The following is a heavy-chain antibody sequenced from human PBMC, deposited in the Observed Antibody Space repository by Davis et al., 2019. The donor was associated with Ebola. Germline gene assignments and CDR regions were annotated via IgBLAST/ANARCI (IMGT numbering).Heavy chain of an antibody. V-gene: IGHV3-53*05. CDR3: ARLVMVYGISDAMDV. D-gene: IGHD2-8*01. Sequence: GGSLRLSCAASGFIVSDKYMSWVRQAPGKGLEWVSVIYRDERTYYADSVKGRFTISRDNSKNTLYLQMNSLRAEDTAVYYCARLVMVYGISDAMDVWGQGTTVTVSS. CDR1: GFIVSDKY. CDR2: IYRDERT. J-gene: IGHJ6*02.